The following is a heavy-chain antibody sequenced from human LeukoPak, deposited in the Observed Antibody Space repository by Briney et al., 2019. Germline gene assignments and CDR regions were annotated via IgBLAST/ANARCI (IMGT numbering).Heavy chain of an antibody. CDR1: GFTFTSCA. V-gene: IGHV3-23*01. D-gene: IGHD2-2*01. J-gene: IGHJ4*02. CDR2: ISAGSDVI. CDR3: AKDHCSTTSCYPDY. Sequence: GGSLRLSCAASGFTFTSCAMSWVRQAPGKGLEWVSAISAGSDVIYYADSVKGRFTISRDNSKNTLYLQMNSLRAEDTAIYYCAKDHCSTTSCYPDYWGQGTLVTVSS.